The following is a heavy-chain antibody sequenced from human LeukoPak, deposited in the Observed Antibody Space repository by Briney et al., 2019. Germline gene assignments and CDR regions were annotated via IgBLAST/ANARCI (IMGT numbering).Heavy chain of an antibody. D-gene: IGHD3-22*01. V-gene: IGHV4-31*03. Sequence: ASETLSLTCTVSGVSISSGGYYWSWIRQHPGKGLEWIGYIHHSGSTYYNPSLKSRVAMSVDTSNNQFSLKLSSVTAADTAVYYCARDTSGYTQLDYWGQGTLVTVSS. CDR1: GVSISSGGYY. J-gene: IGHJ4*02. CDR3: ARDTSGYTQLDY. CDR2: IHHSGST.